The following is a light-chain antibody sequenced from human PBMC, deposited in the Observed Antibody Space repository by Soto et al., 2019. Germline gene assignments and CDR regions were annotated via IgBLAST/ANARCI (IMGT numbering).Light chain of an antibody. Sequence: EIVMTQSPAALSVSPGESVTLSCRASQSVTNNLAWHQQKPGQAPRLLIYGASTRATGIPVRFSGSGSGTEFTLTISGLQSEDFAVYYCQQYNNWPPYTFGQGTKLEIK. V-gene: IGKV3-15*01. CDR1: QSVTNN. CDR3: QQYNNWPPYT. CDR2: GAS. J-gene: IGKJ2*01.